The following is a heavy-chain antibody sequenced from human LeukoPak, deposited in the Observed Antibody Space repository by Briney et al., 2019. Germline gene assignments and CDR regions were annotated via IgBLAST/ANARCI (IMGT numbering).Heavy chain of an antibody. V-gene: IGHV4-4*02. CDR1: GDSITSSSW. Sequence: SETLSLTCAVSGDSITSSSWWTWVRQLPGKGLQWIGEVYHAGNTNYNASLKSRVTMSVDKSKNQFSLKLSSVTAADTAVYYCARGVNIRAVIPFDYWGQGALVTVSS. J-gene: IGHJ4*02. CDR2: VYHAGNT. CDR3: ARGVNIRAVIPFDY. D-gene: IGHD3-10*01.